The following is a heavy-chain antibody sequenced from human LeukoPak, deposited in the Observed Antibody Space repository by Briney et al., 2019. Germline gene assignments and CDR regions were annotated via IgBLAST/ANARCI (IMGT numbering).Heavy chain of an antibody. D-gene: IGHD4-23*01. CDR1: VFTFSSYA. J-gene: IGHJ4*02. Sequence: GGSLRLSCAASVFTFSSYAMCWVRQAPGKGLEYVSAISSNGGSTYYANSVKGRFTISRDNSKNTLYLQMGSLRAEDMAVYYCARGKGGNDYWGQGTLVTVSS. CDR3: ARGKGGNDY. CDR2: ISSNGGST. V-gene: IGHV3-64*01.